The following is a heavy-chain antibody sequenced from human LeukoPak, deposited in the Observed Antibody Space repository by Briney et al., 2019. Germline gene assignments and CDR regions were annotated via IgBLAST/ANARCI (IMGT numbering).Heavy chain of an antibody. J-gene: IGHJ6*03. CDR3: AKRRGLELLYYYYMDV. CDR1: GFTVSNKY. Sequence: GGSLRLSCAASGFTVSNKYMTWVRQAPGKGLEWVSLIYSDGRTYYADSVKGRCTISRDNSKNTLYLQMNSLRVEDTAVYYCAKRRGLELLYYYYMDVWGKGTTVTVSS. CDR2: IYSDGRT. V-gene: IGHV3-53*01. D-gene: IGHD1-7*01.